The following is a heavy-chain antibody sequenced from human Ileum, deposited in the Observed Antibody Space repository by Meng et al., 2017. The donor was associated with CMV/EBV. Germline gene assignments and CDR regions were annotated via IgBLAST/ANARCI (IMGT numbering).Heavy chain of an antibody. CDR1: GFTFSSYA. CDR2: VSGSSITT. V-gene: IGHV3-23*01. Sequence: EVQLLESGGDLVQPGGSLRLSCVGSGFTFSSYALSWVRQAPGKGLEWVSTVSGSSITTYYADSVKGRSTISRDNYNDILSLEMNSLRVEDTALYYCVKDHKDWGHGTLVTVSS. J-gene: IGHJ4*01. CDR3: VKDHKD.